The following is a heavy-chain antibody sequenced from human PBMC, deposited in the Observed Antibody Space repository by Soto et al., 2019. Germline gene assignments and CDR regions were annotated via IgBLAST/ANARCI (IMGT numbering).Heavy chain of an antibody. CDR3: ARWLDDSSGPDVFVT. J-gene: IGHJ3*02. CDR1: GGTFSSYA. Sequence: SVKVSCKASGGTFSSYAISWVRQAPGQGLEWMGGIIPIFGTANYAQKFQGRVTITADESTSTAYMELSSLRSEDTAVYYCARWLDDSSGPDVFVTWGQGTMVTVSS. D-gene: IGHD3-22*01. CDR2: IIPIFGTA. V-gene: IGHV1-69*13.